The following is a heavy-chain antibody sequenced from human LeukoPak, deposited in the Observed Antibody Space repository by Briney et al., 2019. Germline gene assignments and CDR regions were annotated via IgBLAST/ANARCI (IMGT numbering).Heavy chain of an antibody. J-gene: IGHJ3*01. CDR1: GYSFTSYC. V-gene: IGHV5-51*01. D-gene: IGHD1-26*01. Sequence: GESLKTSCKVSGYSFTSYCIGWGRQMPGKGLEWMGIIYPGDSGPTYSPSFQGQVTISVDKSINTAYLQWSSLQASDTAMYYCGMSGDRVPLQDDVFDVWGQGTMVTVST. CDR3: GMSGDRVPLQDDVFDV. CDR2: IYPGDSGP.